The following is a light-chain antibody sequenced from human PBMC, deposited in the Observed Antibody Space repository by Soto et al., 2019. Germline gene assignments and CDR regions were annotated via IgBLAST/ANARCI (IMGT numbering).Light chain of an antibody. Sequence: DIQMTQSPSSVSASVGDRVTITCRASQGSSSWLAWYQQKPGKAPKLLVYASSSLQSGVPSRFSGSGSGTDFTLTISCLQPEDCANYCCQQVNSFPLTFGQGTRLEIK. CDR1: QGSSSW. J-gene: IGKJ5*01. V-gene: IGKV1-12*01. CDR2: ASS. CDR3: QQVNSFPLT.